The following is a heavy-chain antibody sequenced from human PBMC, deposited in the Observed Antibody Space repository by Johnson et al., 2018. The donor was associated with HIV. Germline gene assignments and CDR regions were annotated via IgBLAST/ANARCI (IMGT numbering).Heavy chain of an antibody. CDR3: ARSPGSGWEHDAFDI. V-gene: IGHV3-7*04. Sequence: VQLVESGGGVVQPGRSLRLSCAASGFTFSNAWMSWVRQAPGKGLEWVANIKQDGSEKYYVDSVKGRFTISRDNARNSLFLQMNSLRAEDTAVYYCARSPGSGWEHDAFDIWGQGTLVTVSS. D-gene: IGHD6-19*01. J-gene: IGHJ3*02. CDR2: IKQDGSEK. CDR1: GFTFSNAW.